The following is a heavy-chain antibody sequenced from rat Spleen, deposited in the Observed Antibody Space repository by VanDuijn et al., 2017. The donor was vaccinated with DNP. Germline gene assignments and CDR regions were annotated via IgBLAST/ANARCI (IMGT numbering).Heavy chain of an antibody. CDR1: GITFTDYN. V-gene: IGHV5S10*01. Sequence: EVQLVESGGGLVQPGRSLKLSCAASGITFTDYNMAWVRQAPKKGLEWVATIIYDGSRTYYRDSVKGRFTISRDNAKSTLYLQMNSLRSEDMATYYCARQGPGITTRYFDYWGQGVMVTVSS. J-gene: IGHJ2*01. CDR2: IIYDGSRT. CDR3: ARQGPGITTRYFDY. D-gene: IGHD1-4*01.